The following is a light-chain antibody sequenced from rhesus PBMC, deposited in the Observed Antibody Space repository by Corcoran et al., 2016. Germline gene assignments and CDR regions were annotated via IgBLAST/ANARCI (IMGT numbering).Light chain of an antibody. Sequence: DIQMTQSPSSLSASVGDTVTITCRASQGFGSYLNWFQQKPGKAPKLLIYDASSLESWVPSRFSGSGSGTDFTLTISSLQPEDFAAYYCLQHNSFPLTFGGGTKVEIK. CDR1: QGFGSY. CDR3: LQHNSFPLT. J-gene: IGKJ4*01. CDR2: DAS. V-gene: IGKV1-28*03.